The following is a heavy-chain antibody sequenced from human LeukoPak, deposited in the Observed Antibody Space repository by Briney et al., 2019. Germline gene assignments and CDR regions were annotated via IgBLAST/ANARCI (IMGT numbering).Heavy chain of an antibody. CDR3: ARQGWELLAAFDI. Sequence: RPSETLSLTCSVSGGSISRGNCYWNWIRQPVGKGLEWIGRIFSDGHTNYNPSLKSRVTISTDTSKNQFSLTLTSVTAADTAVYYCARQGWELLAAFDIWGQGTMVTVSS. CDR2: IFSDGHT. V-gene: IGHV4-61*02. J-gene: IGHJ3*02. D-gene: IGHD1-26*01. CDR1: GGSISRGNCY.